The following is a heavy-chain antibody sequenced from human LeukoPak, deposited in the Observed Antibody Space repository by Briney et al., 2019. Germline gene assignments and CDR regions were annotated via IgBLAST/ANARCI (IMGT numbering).Heavy chain of an antibody. J-gene: IGHJ4*02. D-gene: IGHD6-13*01. CDR3: ARGGRQQQLVLSFVDY. CDR1: GGSFSGYY. V-gene: IGHV4-34*01. CDR2: INHSGST. Sequence: SETLSLTCAVYGGSFSGYYWSWIRQPPGKGLEWIGEINHSGSTNYDPSLKSRVTISVDTSKNQFSLKLSSVTAADTAVYYCARGGRQQQLVLSFVDYWGQGTLVTVSS.